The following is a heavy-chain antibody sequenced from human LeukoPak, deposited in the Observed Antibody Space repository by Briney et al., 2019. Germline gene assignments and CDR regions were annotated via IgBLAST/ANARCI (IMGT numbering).Heavy chain of an antibody. CDR1: GYTFTGYY. J-gene: IGHJ4*02. CDR3: ARVPYYYGSGIFDY. D-gene: IGHD3-10*01. CDR2: INPNSGGT. Sequence: ASVKVSCKASGYTFTGYYMHWVRQAPGQGLEWMGRINPNSGGTNYAQKFQGRVTMTRDTSISTAYMELSRLRSDDTAVYYCARVPYYYGSGIFDYWGQGTLVIVSS. V-gene: IGHV1-2*06.